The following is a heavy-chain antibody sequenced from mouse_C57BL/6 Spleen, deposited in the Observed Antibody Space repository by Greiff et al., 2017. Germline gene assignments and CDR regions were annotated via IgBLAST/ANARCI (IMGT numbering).Heavy chain of an antibody. D-gene: IGHD2-4*01. J-gene: IGHJ2*01. V-gene: IGHV14-4*01. Sequence: EVKLMESGAELVRPGASVKLSCTASGFNIKDDDMHWVKQRPEQGLEWIGWIDPENGDTEYASKFQGKATITADKSSNSAYLQLSSLTSEDTAVSYYTTRSTMITTRVDYWGQGTTLTVSS. CDR3: TTRSTMITTRVDY. CDR2: IDPENGDT. CDR1: GFNIKDDD.